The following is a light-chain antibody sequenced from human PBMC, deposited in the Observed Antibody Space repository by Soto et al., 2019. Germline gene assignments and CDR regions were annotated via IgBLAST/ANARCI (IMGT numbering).Light chain of an antibody. CDR3: AAWDDILNGPQVG. CDR2: SNN. V-gene: IGLV1-44*01. J-gene: IGLJ2*01. CDR1: SSNIGSNT. Sequence: QSVLTQPPSASGTPGQRVTISCSGSSSNIGSNTVNWYQQLPGTAPKLLIYSNNQRPSGVPDRCSGSKSGTSASLAISGLQSEDEADYYCAAWDDILNGPQVGFGGGTQLTVL.